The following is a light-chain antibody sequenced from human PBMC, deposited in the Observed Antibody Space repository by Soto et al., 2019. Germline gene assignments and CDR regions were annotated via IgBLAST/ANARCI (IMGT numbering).Light chain of an antibody. V-gene: IGLV2-14*01. CDR1: SSDVGGYNY. Sequence: QSALSQPASVSGSPGQSITISCTGTSSDVGGYNYVSWYQQHPGRAPKLIIFEVSDRPSGISNRFSGSKSGNTASLTISGLQAEDEADYYCSSYTCSGTLVVFGGGTKVTVL. CDR3: SSYTCSGTLVV. CDR2: EVS. J-gene: IGLJ2*01.